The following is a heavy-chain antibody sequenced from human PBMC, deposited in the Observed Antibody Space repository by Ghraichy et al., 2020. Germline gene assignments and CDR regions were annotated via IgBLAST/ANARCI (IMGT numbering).Heavy chain of an antibody. D-gene: IGHD5-18*01. CDR2: IYYSGST. CDR1: GGSISSYY. V-gene: IGHV4-59*01. Sequence: SETLSLTCTVSGGSISSYYWSWIRQPPGKGLEWIGYIYYSGSTNYNPSLKSRVTISVDTSKNQFSLKLSSVTAADTAVYYCARFVDTAMGLDYWAREPWSPSPQ. CDR3: ARFVDTAMGLDY. J-gene: IGHJ4*02.